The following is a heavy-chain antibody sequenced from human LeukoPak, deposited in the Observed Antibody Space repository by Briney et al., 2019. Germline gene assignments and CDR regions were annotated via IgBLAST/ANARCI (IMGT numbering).Heavy chain of an antibody. CDR1: GYTFTNYA. J-gene: IGHJ4*02. CDR2: INAGNGNT. CDR3: AGHFDGGQAYYYDSSGTDDY. V-gene: IGHV1-3*01. D-gene: IGHD3-22*01. Sequence: ASVKVSCKASGYTFTNYAMHWVRQAPGQRLEWMGWINAGNGNTKYSQKFQGRVTITRDTSASTAYMELSSLRSEDTAVYYCAGHFDGGQAYYYDSSGTDDYWGQGTLVTVSS.